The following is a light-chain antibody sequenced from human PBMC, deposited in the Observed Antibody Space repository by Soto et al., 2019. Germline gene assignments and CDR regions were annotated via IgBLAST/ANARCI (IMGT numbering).Light chain of an antibody. J-gene: IGKJ2*01. CDR2: AAS. Sequence: DIQMTQSPSSLSASVGDRVTITCRASQSISSYLHWYQQKPGKAPKLLIYAASSFQSGVPSRFSGRGSGTDFTLTISSLQPEDSATYYCQQSYSTPYTFGQGTKLEIK. CDR1: QSISSY. V-gene: IGKV1-39*01. CDR3: QQSYSTPYT.